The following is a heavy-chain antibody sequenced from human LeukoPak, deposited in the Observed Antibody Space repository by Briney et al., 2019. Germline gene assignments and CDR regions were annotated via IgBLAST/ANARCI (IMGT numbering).Heavy chain of an antibody. CDR2: ISYSGSTI. D-gene: IGHD1-7*01. Sequence: PGGSLRLSCTASGFTFSNYNMNWVRQAPGKGLEWVSFISYSGSTIFYADSVKGRFTIPRDSAKNSLYLQMGSLRAEDTAVYFCARGVKSAIGKWNYVWFDPWGQGTLVTVSS. J-gene: IGHJ5*02. V-gene: IGHV3-48*01. CDR3: ARGVKSAIGKWNYVWFDP. CDR1: GFTFSNYN.